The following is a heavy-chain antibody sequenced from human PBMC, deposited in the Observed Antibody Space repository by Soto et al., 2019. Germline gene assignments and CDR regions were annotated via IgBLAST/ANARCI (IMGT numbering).Heavy chain of an antibody. CDR2: INHSGST. D-gene: IGHD6-13*01. Sequence: QVQLQQWGAGLLKPSETLSLTCAVYGGSFSGYYWSWIRQPPGKGLEWIGEINHSGSTNYNPSLKRRGTISVDTSKNQFSLKLSSVTAADTAVYYCARRAARGWFDPWGQGTLVTVSS. CDR1: GGSFSGYY. V-gene: IGHV4-34*01. J-gene: IGHJ5*02. CDR3: ARRAARGWFDP.